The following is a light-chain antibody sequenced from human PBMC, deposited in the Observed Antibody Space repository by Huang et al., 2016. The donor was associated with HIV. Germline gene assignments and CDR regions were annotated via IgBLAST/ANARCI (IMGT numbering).Light chain of an antibody. CDR2: LVS. V-gene: IGKV2-30*02. CDR3: MQVTHGWT. Sequence: DVVITQSPLSLPVTLGQPASISCRSSQSLVHSDGNTYLNWFQQRPGQSPRRLFYLVSNRDSGVPDRCSGSGSGTDFTLKISRVEAEDVGFYYCMQVTHGWTFGQGTKVEIK. J-gene: IGKJ1*01. CDR1: QSLVHSDGNTY.